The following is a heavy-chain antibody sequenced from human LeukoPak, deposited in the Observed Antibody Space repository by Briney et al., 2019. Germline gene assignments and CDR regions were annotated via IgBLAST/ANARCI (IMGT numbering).Heavy chain of an antibody. D-gene: IGHD3-10*01. CDR2: IYHSGST. J-gene: IGHJ6*02. CDR1: GGSISSSNW. Sequence: PSETLSLTCAVSGGSISSSNWWSWVRQPPGKGLEWIGEIYHSGSTNYNPSLKSRVTISVDKSKNQFSLKLSSVTAADTAVYYCARDHHYGSGSYYYYYYGMDVWGQGTTVTVSS. CDR3: ARDHHYGSGSYYYYYYGMDV. V-gene: IGHV4-4*02.